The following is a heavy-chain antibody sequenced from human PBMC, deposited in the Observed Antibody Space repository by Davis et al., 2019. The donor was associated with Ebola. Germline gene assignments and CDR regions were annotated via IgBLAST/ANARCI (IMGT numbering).Heavy chain of an antibody. CDR3: AHVEADYYDSSGRDAFDF. Sequence: SGPTLVKPTETLTLTCTFSGFSLDTIGRCVSWIRQPPGKALEWLALVDWHDDKYYSTSLKSRLTITKDTSKNQVVLTMTNMDPVDTATYYCAHVEADYYDSSGRDAFDFWGQGTMVTVSS. CDR2: VDWHDDK. D-gene: IGHD3-22*01. V-gene: IGHV2-70*12. CDR1: GFSLDTIGRC. J-gene: IGHJ3*01.